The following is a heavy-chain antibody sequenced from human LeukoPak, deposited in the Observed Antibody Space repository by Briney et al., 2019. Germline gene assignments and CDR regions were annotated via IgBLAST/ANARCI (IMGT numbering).Heavy chain of an antibody. J-gene: IGHJ6*03. CDR1: GYTFTSYD. Sequence: ASVKVSRKASGYTFTSYDINWVRQATGQGLEWMGWMNPNSGNTGYAQKFQGRVTMTRNTSISTAYMELSSLRSEDTAVYYCARSAYYDFWSGYYLSYYYYYMDVWGKGTTVTVSS. V-gene: IGHV1-8*01. D-gene: IGHD3-3*01. CDR3: ARSAYYDFWSGYYLSYYYYYMDV. CDR2: MNPNSGNT.